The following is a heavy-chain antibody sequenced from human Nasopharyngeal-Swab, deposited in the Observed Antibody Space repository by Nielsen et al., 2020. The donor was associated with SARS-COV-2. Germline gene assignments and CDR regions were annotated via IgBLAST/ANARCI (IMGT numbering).Heavy chain of an antibody. CDR1: GGSISSSSYY. J-gene: IGHJ4*02. CDR3: ARGCSGFLHYVFDY. CDR2: IYYSGST. Sequence: SETLSLTCTVSGGSISSSSYYWGWIRQPPGKGLEWIGSIYYSGSTYYNPSLKSRVTISVDTSKNQFSLKLSSVTAADTAVYYCARGCSGFLHYVFDYWGQRTLVTVSS. D-gene: IGHD6-19*01. V-gene: IGHV4-39*01.